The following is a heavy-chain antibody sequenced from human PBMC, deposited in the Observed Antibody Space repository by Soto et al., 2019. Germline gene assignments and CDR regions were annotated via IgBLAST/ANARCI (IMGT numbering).Heavy chain of an antibody. D-gene: IGHD4-4*01. CDR2: ISYDGSNK. V-gene: IGHV3-30*18. CDR1: GFTFSSYG. CDR3: AKDYSNYAYYYGMDV. J-gene: IGHJ6*02. Sequence: GGSLRLSCAASGFTFSSYGMHWVRQAPGKGLEWVAVISYDGSNKYYADSVKGRFTISRDNSKNTLYLQMNSLRAEDTAVYYCAKDYSNYAYYYGMDVWGQGTTVTVSS.